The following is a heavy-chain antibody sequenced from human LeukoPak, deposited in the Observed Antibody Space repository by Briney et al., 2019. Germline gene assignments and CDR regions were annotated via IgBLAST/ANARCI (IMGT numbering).Heavy chain of an antibody. CDR1: GDSVSSNNAA. D-gene: IGHD6-19*01. CDR2: TYYRSKWYN. V-gene: IGHV6-1*01. CDR3: ARQYSSGWSYYYGLDV. Sequence: SQTLSLTCAISGDSVSSNNAAWNWIRQSPSRGLEWLGRTYYRSKWYNDYELSVKSRITINPDTSKNQVSLQLNSVTPEDTAVYYCARQYSSGWSYYYGLDVWGQGSTVTVSS. J-gene: IGHJ6*02.